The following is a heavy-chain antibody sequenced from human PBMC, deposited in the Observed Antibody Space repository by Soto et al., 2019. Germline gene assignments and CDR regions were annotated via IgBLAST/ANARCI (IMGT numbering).Heavy chain of an antibody. CDR2: FDPEDGET. V-gene: IGHV1-24*01. Sequence: ASVKVSCKVSGYTLTELSMHWVRQAPGKGLEWMGGFDPEDGETIYAQKFQGRVTMTEDTSTDTAYMELSSLRSEDTAVYYCATVPPGYSYGNVFFDYWGQGTLVTVSS. J-gene: IGHJ4*02. D-gene: IGHD5-18*01. CDR1: GYTLTELS. CDR3: ATVPPGYSYGNVFFDY.